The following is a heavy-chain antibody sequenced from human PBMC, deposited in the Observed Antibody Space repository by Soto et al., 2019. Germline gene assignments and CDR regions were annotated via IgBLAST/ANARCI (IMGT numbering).Heavy chain of an antibody. CDR2: IYYSGST. D-gene: IGHD6-19*01. V-gene: IGHV4-61*01. CDR1: GGSVSSGSYY. Sequence: SETLSLTCTVSGGSVSSGSYYWSWIRQPPGKGLEWIGYIYYSGSTNYNPSLKSRVTISVDTSKNQFSLKLSSVTAADTAVYYCAGDRGIQSRGGYSSGWYDGVFDPWGQGTLVTVSS. CDR3: AGDRGIQSRGGYSSGWYDGVFDP. J-gene: IGHJ5*02.